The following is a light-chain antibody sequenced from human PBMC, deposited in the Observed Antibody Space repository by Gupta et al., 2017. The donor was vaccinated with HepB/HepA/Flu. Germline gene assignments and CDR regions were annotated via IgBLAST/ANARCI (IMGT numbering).Light chain of an antibody. CDR1: QSISSW. V-gene: IGKV1-5*03. J-gene: IGKJ1*01. CDR2: RAS. CDR3: QQYNRYLT. Sequence: DIQMTQSPSTLSASVGDRVTITCRASQSISSWLAWYQQKPGKVPKLLIYRASSLESGVPSRFSGSGSGTEFTLTISSLQPDDVATYYCQQYNRYLTFGQGTKVEIK.